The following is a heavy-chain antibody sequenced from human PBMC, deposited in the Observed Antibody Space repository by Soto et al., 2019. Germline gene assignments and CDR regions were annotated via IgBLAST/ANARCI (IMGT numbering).Heavy chain of an antibody. CDR3: GRCTSTSCHLGSDY. Sequence: PGGPLRLSCAASGFTFSSYAMNWVRQAPGKGLEWVALISHDGINKYYADSVRGRFTISRDSSTNTLYLQMNSLRAADTAVYYCGRCTSTSCHLGSDYWGQGTLVTVSS. D-gene: IGHD2-2*01. CDR1: GFTFSSYA. CDR2: ISHDGINK. V-gene: IGHV3-30-3*01. J-gene: IGHJ4*02.